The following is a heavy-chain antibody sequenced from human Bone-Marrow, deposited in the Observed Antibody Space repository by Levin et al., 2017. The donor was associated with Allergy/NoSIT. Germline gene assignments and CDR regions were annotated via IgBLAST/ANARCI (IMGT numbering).Heavy chain of an antibody. D-gene: IGHD3-3*01. CDR2: ISVNGATT. CDR1: GFNFYNYA. V-gene: IGHV3-23*01. Sequence: PGGSLRLSCEASGFNFYNYAMHWIRQAPGKGLEWISVISVNGATTAYADSVKGRFTISRDNSSNTLYPQMKSLRTDDSALYLCARDGLFASWGRGTLVSVS. CDR3: ARDGLFAS. J-gene: IGHJ4*02.